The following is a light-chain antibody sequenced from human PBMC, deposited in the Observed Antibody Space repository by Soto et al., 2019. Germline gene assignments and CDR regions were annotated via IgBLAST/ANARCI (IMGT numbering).Light chain of an antibody. V-gene: IGKV3-11*01. CDR1: QSVSTY. CDR2: DAS. J-gene: IGKJ5*01. Sequence: EIVLTQSPATLSLSPGERATLSCRASQSVSTYLAWYQQKPGQAPRLLIYDASNRATGIPARFSGSGSGTDFSLTISSLEPEDFAVYYCQQRYKWITFGQGTRLE. CDR3: QQRYKWIT.